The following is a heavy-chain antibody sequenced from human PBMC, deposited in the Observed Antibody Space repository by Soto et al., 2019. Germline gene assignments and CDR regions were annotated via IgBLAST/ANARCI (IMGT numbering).Heavy chain of an antibody. CDR1: GYTFTGYY. V-gene: IGHV1-2*02. D-gene: IGHD1-26*01. Sequence: ASVKVSCKASGYTFTGYYMHWVRQAPGQGLEWMGWINPNSGGTNYGQKSPSRVTMTRETSISAAYMELSRLRSDDTAVYYCARETVPSGSYYGYWGQGTLVTVSS. J-gene: IGHJ4*02. CDR2: INPNSGGT. CDR3: ARETVPSGSYYGY.